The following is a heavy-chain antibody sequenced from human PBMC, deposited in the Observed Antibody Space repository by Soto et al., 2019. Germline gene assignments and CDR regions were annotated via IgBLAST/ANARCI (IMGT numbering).Heavy chain of an antibody. CDR1: GFTFSSYG. CDR2: IWYDGSNK. CDR3: ARDNVAVAGFDY. V-gene: IGHV3-33*01. J-gene: IGHJ4*02. Sequence: GGALRLSCAASGFTFSSYGMHWVRQAPGKGLEWVAVIWYDGSNKYYADSVKGRFTISRDNSKNTLYLQMNSLRAEDTAVYYCARDNVAVAGFDYWGQGTLVTVSS. D-gene: IGHD6-19*01.